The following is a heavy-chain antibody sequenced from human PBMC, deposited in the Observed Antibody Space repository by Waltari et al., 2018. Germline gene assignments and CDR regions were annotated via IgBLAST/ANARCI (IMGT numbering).Heavy chain of an antibody. J-gene: IGHJ4*02. CDR3: AKQGAFSWNYEGYFDY. Sequence: QVQLQESGPGLVKTSGTLSLTCAVSGGSISSSNWWSWVSQPPGKGLEWIGEIYHSGSTNSNPSLKSRVTISVDNSKNTLYLQMNSLRAEDTAVYYCAKQGAFSWNYEGYFDYWGQGTLVTVSS. D-gene: IGHD1-7*01. V-gene: IGHV4-4*02. CDR1: GGSISSSNW. CDR2: IYHSGST.